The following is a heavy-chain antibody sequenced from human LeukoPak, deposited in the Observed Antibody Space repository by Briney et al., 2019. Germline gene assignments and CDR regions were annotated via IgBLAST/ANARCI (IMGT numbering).Heavy chain of an antibody. D-gene: IGHD2-2*01. CDR1: GFTFSSYG. J-gene: IGHJ4*02. V-gene: IGHV3-33*01. Sequence: PGRPLRLSCAASGFTFSSYGMLWVRQSPGKGLEGVAVIWYDGSNKYYADSVKGRFTISRDNSKNTLYLQLNSLRAEDTAVYYCARARMSAAIGLDYWGQGTLVTVSS. CDR3: ARARMSAAIGLDY. CDR2: IWYDGSNK.